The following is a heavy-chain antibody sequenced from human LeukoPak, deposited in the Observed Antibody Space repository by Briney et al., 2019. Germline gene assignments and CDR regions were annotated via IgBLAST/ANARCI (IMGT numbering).Heavy chain of an antibody. D-gene: IGHD6-19*01. CDR1: GGSISSSSYY. Sequence: PSETLSLTCTIYGGSISSSSYYWGWIRQPPGKGLAWIGSIYYSGSTYYNPSLKSRVTISVDTSKNQFSLKLSSVTAADTAVYYCARLSFSSGWNFDYWGQGTLVTVSS. J-gene: IGHJ4*02. CDR3: ARLSFSSGWNFDY. V-gene: IGHV4-39*01. CDR2: IYYSGST.